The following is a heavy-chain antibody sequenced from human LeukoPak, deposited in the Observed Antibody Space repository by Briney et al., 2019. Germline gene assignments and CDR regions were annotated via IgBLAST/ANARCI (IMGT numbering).Heavy chain of an antibody. D-gene: IGHD6-6*01. Sequence: SQTLSLTCTVSGGSVTSGGYYWSWIRQHPEKGLEWIGYVYYTGSTYYNPSLKSRVTISSDTSKSHFSLKVSSVTAADTAVYYCARISAGRYGMDVWGQGTTVTVSS. CDR3: ARISAGRYGMDV. CDR2: VYYTGST. CDR1: GGSVTSGGYY. V-gene: IGHV4-31*03. J-gene: IGHJ6*02.